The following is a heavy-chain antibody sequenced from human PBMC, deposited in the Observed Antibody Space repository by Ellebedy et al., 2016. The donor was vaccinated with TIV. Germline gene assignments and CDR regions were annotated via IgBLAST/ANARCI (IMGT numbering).Heavy chain of an antibody. CDR3: TRDRILYYGMDV. Sequence: PGGSLRLSCAASGFPFSNARMSWVRQAPGKGLEWVGLIKSKTNGGTTDYAAPVKGRFTISRDDSKSTLDLQMNSLESEDTAVYYCTRDRILYYGMDVWGQGTTVTVSS. J-gene: IGHJ6*02. CDR1: GFPFSNAR. V-gene: IGHV3-15*01. CDR2: IKSKTNGGTT.